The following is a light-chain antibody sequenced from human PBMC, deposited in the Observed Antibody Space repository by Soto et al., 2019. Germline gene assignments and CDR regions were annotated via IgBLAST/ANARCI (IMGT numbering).Light chain of an antibody. J-gene: IGKJ2*01. CDR1: QSVLYSSNNKNY. V-gene: IGKV4-1*01. Sequence: DIVMTQSPDSLAVSLGERATINCKSSQSVLYSSNNKNYLAWYQQKPGQPPKLLIYWASTRESGVPDRFSGSGSGTDFTLTISSLQAEDVAVYYCQQYCGTPLTFGQGTKLEIK. CDR3: QQYCGTPLT. CDR2: WAS.